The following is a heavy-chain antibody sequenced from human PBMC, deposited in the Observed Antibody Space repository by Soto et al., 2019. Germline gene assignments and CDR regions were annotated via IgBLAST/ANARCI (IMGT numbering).Heavy chain of an antibody. J-gene: IGHJ5*02. Sequence: QVQLVESGGGVVQPGISLRLSCAGSGFTFSTYGVHWVRQAPGKGLEWVAVLSYDGSNTYYADSVKGRFTISRDLSKNTRYLQMNSLRAADTAEYYWAKDHFSSRWQVFDPWGQGTLVSVSS. CDR1: GFTFSTYG. D-gene: IGHD6-19*01. CDR3: AKDHFSSRWQVFDP. CDR2: LSYDGSNT. V-gene: IGHV3-30*18.